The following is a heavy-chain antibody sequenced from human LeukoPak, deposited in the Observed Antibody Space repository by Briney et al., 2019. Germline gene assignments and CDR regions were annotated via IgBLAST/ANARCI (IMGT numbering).Heavy chain of an antibody. CDR3: ARPQGYQLLDFEY. Sequence: TISNYAMNWVRQPPGKGLEWIGSIYYSGSTYYNPSLKSRVTISVDTSKNQFSLKLSSVTAADTAVYYCARPQGYQLLDFEYWGQGTLVTVSS. D-gene: IGHD2-2*01. CDR1: TISNYA. J-gene: IGHJ4*02. V-gene: IGHV4-39*01. CDR2: IYYSGST.